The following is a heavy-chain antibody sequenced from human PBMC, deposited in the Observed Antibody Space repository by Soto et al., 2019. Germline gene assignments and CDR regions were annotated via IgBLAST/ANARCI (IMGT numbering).Heavy chain of an antibody. CDR3: ARDHTRSSSELEY. D-gene: IGHD6-6*01. V-gene: IGHV3-33*01. CDR1: GFTFSSYG. CDR2: IWYDGSNK. J-gene: IGHJ4*02. Sequence: GGSLRLSCAASGFTFSSYGMHWVRQAPGKGLEWVAVIWYDGSNKYYADSVKGRFTISRDNSKNTLYLQMNSLRAEDTAVYYCARDHTRSSSELEYWGQGTLVTVSS.